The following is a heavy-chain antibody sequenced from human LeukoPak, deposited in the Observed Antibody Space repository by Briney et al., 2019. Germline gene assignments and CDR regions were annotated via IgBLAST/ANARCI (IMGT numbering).Heavy chain of an antibody. J-gene: IGHJ6*02. CDR1: GFSFSSYA. CDR2: ISYDGSNK. V-gene: IGHV3-30-3*01. CDR3: ARDPRSCYSFDHYYGMDV. D-gene: IGHD2-2*01. Sequence: GRSLRLSCAASGFSFSSYAMHWVRRAPGKGLEWVAVISYDGSNKYYADSVKGRFTISRDNSRNTLYLQMNSLRAEDTAVYYCARDPRSCYSFDHYYGMDVWGQGTTVTVSS.